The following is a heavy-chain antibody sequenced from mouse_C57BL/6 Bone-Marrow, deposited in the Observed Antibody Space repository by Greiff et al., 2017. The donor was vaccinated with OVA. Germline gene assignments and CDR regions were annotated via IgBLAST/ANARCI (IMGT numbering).Heavy chain of an antibody. V-gene: IGHV1-50*01. Sequence: QVQLQQPGAELVKPGASVKLSCKASGYTFTSYWMQWVKQRPGQGLEWIGEIDPSDSYTNYNQKFKGKATLTVDTSSSTAYMQLSSLTSEDSAVYYCASTGYAMDYWGQGTSVTGSS. D-gene: IGHD1-1*01. CDR1: GYTFTSYW. CDR3: ASTGYAMDY. J-gene: IGHJ4*01. CDR2: IDPSDSYT.